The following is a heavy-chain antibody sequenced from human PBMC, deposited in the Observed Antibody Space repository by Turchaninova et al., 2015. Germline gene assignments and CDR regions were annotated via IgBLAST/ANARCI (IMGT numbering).Heavy chain of an antibody. J-gene: IGHJ4*02. V-gene: IGHV3-11*04. D-gene: IGHD3-10*01. Sequence: QVQLVESWGGLVEPGGSLGLACVASGFTFRDYYMNLIRQAPGKGLELVSYISPTSTTIYYADSVKGRFTISRDNAKNSLYLQMNSLRVEDTAVYYCAKTVRGVDFDYWGQGTLVTVSS. CDR3: AKTVRGVDFDY. CDR2: ISPTSTTI. CDR1: GFTFRDYY.